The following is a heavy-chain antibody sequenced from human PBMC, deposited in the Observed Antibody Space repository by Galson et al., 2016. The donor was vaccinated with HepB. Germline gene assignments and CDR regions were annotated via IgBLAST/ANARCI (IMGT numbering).Heavy chain of an antibody. CDR2: IYSKGST. CDR1: GGSIRSTYH. CDR3: ARGDYGMDV. J-gene: IGHJ6*02. Sequence: TLSLTCTVSGGSIRSTYHWSWIRHRPGKGLEWIGYIYSKGSTYYNPSFKSRLTISIDTSKNQFFLNLTSVTAADTAFYYCARGDYGMDVWGQGTTVTVSS. V-gene: IGHV4-31*03.